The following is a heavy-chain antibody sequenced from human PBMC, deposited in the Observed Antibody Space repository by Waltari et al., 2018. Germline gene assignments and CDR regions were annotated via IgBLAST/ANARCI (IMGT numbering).Heavy chain of an antibody. CDR1: GYTFTSYY. J-gene: IGHJ3*02. D-gene: IGHD3-22*01. V-gene: IGHV1-46*01. Sequence: QVQLVQSGAEVKKPGASVKVSCKASGYTFTSYYMHWVRQAPGQGLEWMGIINPSVGSTSYAQKSQGRVTMTRDTSTSTVYMELSSLRSEDTAVYYCARDHSSGYYYYAFDIWGQGTMVTVSS. CDR2: INPSVGST. CDR3: ARDHSSGYYYYAFDI.